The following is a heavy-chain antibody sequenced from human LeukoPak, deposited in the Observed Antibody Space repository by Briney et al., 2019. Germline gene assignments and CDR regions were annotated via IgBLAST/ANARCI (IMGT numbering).Heavy chain of an antibody. CDR2: VYSGGT. CDR1: GGSISSTTYY. V-gene: IGHV4-39*01. Sequence: PSETLSLTCTASGGSISSTTYYCNWIRQPPGKGPEWIGSVYSGGTSYNPSLKSRVTISVDTSKNQLSLKLSSVTASDTAVYYCHFMTKMVYWGQGTLVTVSS. J-gene: IGHJ4*02. CDR3: HFMTKMVY. D-gene: IGHD4-23*01.